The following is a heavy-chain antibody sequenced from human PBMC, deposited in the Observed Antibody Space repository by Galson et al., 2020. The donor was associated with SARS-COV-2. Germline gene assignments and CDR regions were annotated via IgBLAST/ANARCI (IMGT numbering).Heavy chain of an antibody. CDR3: ATGPGSHDIVVGVAAVNGEYFQH. J-gene: IGHJ1*01. CDR1: GGTFSSYV. CDR2: LIPIFGTE. Sequence: SVKVSCKASGGTFSSYVINWVRQAPGQGLEWMGGLIPIFGTEKFAQKFQGRVTITADTSTRSAYMELSSLRSEDTAVYYCATGPGSHDIVVGVAAVNGEYFQHWGQGTLVTVSS. V-gene: IGHV1-69*06. D-gene: IGHD2-15*01.